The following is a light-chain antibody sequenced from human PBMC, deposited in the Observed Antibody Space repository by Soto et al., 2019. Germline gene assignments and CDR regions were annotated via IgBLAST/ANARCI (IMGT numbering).Light chain of an antibody. Sequence: ETVMTQSPATLSVSPGERATLSCRASQGVSSNLAWYQQKPGQAPRLLIYSASPRATGIPARCSGSGSGTEFTLTNSSLQSEDFAVYYCQQYNNWPPITFGQGTKLEIK. CDR1: QGVSSN. V-gene: IGKV3-15*01. J-gene: IGKJ2*01. CDR3: QQYNNWPPIT. CDR2: SAS.